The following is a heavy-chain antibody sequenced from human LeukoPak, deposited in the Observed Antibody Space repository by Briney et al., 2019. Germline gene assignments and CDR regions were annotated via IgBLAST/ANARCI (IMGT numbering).Heavy chain of an antibody. V-gene: IGHV4-59*01. CDR3: ARGSQRITVFGVVTDY. CDR1: GRSISSYY. CDR2: FYYTGST. J-gene: IGHJ4*02. Sequence: SETLSLTCTFSGRSISSYYWSWIRQPRAKGREGIGYFYYTGSTNYNPSLKSRVTISVDTSKNHFSLELSSVTAADTAVYYCARGSQRITVFGVVTDYWGQGTLVTVSS. D-gene: IGHD3-3*01.